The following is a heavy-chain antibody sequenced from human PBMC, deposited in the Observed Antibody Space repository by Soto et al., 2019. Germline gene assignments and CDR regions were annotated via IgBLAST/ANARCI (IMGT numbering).Heavy chain of an antibody. CDR2: IHYSGST. Sequence: NPSATLSLTCTVSGGSISSYHWHWIRQPPGKGLEWIGYIHYSGSTNYNPSLKSRVTISVDTSKNQFSLKLSSVTAADTAVYFCARENGDNSVQGFDYWGQGTLVTVSS. CDR1: GGSISSYH. D-gene: IGHD4-17*01. CDR3: ARENGDNSVQGFDY. J-gene: IGHJ4*02. V-gene: IGHV4-59*01.